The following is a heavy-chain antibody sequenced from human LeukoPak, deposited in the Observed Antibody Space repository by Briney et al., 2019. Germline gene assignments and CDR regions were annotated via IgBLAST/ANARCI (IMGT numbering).Heavy chain of an antibody. CDR1: GFTVNSHY. CDR3: ARDFSIVGATFHES. J-gene: IGHJ5*02. D-gene: IGHD1-26*01. CDR2: IYSGGTT. V-gene: IGHV3-66*01. Sequence: QPGGSLRLSCAASGFTVNSHYMNWVRQAPGSGLEWVSVIYSGGTTDYADSVKGRFTISRDNSKNTLYLQMNSLRAEDTAVYYCARDFSIVGATFHESWGQGTLVTVSS.